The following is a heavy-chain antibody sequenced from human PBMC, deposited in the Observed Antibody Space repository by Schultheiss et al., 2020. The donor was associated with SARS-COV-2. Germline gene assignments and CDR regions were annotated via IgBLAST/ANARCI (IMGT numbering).Heavy chain of an antibody. D-gene: IGHD3-3*01. Sequence: SETLSLTCAVYGGSFSGYYWSWIRQPPGKGLEWIGYIYYSGSTNYNPSLKSRVTISVDTSKNQFSLKLSSVTAADTAVYYCARGRVLRFLEWLPHNWFDPWGQGTLVTVSS. CDR2: IYYSGST. CDR3: ARGRVLRFLEWLPHNWFDP. CDR1: GGSFSGYY. V-gene: IGHV4-59*08. J-gene: IGHJ5*02.